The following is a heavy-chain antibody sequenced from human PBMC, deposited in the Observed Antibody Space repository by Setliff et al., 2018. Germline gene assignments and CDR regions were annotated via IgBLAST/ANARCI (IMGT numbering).Heavy chain of an antibody. D-gene: IGHD3-10*01. V-gene: IGHV3-7*01. CDR3: VGSGTYSY. CDR2: ISPDGSEK. CDR1: GGSISSMSYY. Sequence: ETLSLTCTVSGGSISSMSYYWGWIRQAPGKGPEWVANISPDGSEKYYVDSVKGRFTISRDNAKNSLSLQMNSLRVEDTAVYYCVGSGTYSYWGQGTLVTVSS. J-gene: IGHJ4*02.